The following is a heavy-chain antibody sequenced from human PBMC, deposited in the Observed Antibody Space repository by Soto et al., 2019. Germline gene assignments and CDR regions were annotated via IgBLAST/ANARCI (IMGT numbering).Heavy chain of an antibody. D-gene: IGHD6-19*01. J-gene: IGHJ5*02. CDR1: GFTFSNAW. V-gene: IGHV3-15*07. CDR3: TTDPQWLENDRDWFDP. Sequence: EVQLVESGGGLVKPGGSLRLSCAASGFTFSNAWMNWVRQAPGKGLEWVGRIKSKTDGGTTDYAAPVKGRFTISRDDSKNTLYLQMNSLKTEDTAVSYCTTDPQWLENDRDWFDPWGQGTLVTVSS. CDR2: IKSKTDGGTT.